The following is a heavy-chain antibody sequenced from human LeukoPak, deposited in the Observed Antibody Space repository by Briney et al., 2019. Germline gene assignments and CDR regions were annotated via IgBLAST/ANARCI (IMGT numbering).Heavy chain of an antibody. D-gene: IGHD6-13*01. Sequence: ASVKVSCKASGYTITDYYLHWVRQAPGQGLEWMGWIIPNTGGTNYAQKFQDWVTMSSDTSISTAYMELSSLRSDDTAVYYCARESQQLVFDPWGQGTLVTVSS. CDR3: ARESQQLVFDP. J-gene: IGHJ5*02. CDR1: GYTITDYY. V-gene: IGHV1-2*04. CDR2: IIPNTGGT.